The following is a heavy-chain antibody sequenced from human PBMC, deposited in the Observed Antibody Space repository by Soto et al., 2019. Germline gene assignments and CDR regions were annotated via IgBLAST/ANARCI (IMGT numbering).Heavy chain of an antibody. CDR1: GGSIISGGYY. V-gene: IGHV4-31*03. CDR2: IYYSGST. D-gene: IGHD3-22*01. J-gene: IGHJ4*02. Sequence: TLSLTCTVSGGSIISGGYYWSWIRQHPGKGLEWIGYIYYSGSTYYNPSLKSRVTISVDTSKNQFSLKLSSVTAADTAVYYCARGIYDSRNFEYWGQGTLVTVSS. CDR3: ARGIYDSRNFEY.